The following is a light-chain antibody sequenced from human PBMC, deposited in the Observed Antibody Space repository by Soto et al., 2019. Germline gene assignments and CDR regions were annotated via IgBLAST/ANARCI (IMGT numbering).Light chain of an antibody. V-gene: IGKV1-6*01. J-gene: IGKJ4*01. Sequence: IQMTQFPSSLSASVDDRVTITCRASQDIRSDLGWYQQRPGKAPKLLIYATSSLQSGVPSRFSGSGSGTDFTLTIRSLQPEDFATYYCIQDYSYPLTFGGGTKVDIK. CDR3: IQDYSYPLT. CDR1: QDIRSD. CDR2: ATS.